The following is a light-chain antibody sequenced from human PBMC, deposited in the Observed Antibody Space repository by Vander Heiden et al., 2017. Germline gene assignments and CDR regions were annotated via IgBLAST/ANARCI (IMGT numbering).Light chain of an antibody. J-gene: IGKJ3*01. CDR2: KAS. CDR1: QSISTW. V-gene: IGKV1-5*03. Sequence: DIQMTQSPSTLSASVGDRVTITCRASQSISTWLAWYQQKPGKAPKLLINKASSLESGVPSRFSGSGSGTEFTLTISSLQPDDFATDYCQQYYNYPFTFGHGTKVDIK. CDR3: QQYYNYPFT.